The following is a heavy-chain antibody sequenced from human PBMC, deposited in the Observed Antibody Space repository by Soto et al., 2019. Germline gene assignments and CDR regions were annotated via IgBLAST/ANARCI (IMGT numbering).Heavy chain of an antibody. CDR1: GFTFSSYG. D-gene: IGHD2-21*02. CDR3: ARDPLLVVTTFDY. J-gene: IGHJ4*02. V-gene: IGHV3-33*01. Sequence: GGSLRLSCAASGFTFSSYGMHWVRQAPGKGLEWVAVIWYDGSNKYYADSVKGRFTISRDNSKNTLYLQMNSLRAEDTAVYYCARDPLLVVTTFDYWGQGTLVTVSS. CDR2: IWYDGSNK.